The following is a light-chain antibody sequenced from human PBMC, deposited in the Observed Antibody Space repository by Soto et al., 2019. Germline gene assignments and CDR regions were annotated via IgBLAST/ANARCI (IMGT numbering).Light chain of an antibody. Sequence: QSVLTQPRSVSGSPGQSVTISCTGSSSNIGSNYVYWYQQLPGTAPKLLIYSNNQRPSGVPDRFSGSKSGTSASLAISGLRSEDEADYYCAAWDDSLSGRVFGTGTKVTVL. V-gene: IGLV1-47*02. J-gene: IGLJ1*01. CDR2: SNN. CDR1: SSNIGSNY. CDR3: AAWDDSLSGRV.